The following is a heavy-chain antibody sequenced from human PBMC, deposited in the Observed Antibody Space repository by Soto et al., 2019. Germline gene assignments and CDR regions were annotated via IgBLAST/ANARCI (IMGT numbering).Heavy chain of an antibody. CDR3: ARDYPKGYCSSTSSHFY. Sequence: EVQLVESGGGLVKPGGSMRLSCAASGFTFSSYSMNWVRQAPGKGLEWVSSISSSSSYIYYADSVKGLFIISRDNAKNSLYLQMNSLRAEDTAVYYCARDYPKGYCSSTSSHFYWGQVTLVTVSS. J-gene: IGHJ4*02. V-gene: IGHV3-21*01. CDR2: ISSSSSYI. CDR1: GFTFSSYS. D-gene: IGHD2-2*01.